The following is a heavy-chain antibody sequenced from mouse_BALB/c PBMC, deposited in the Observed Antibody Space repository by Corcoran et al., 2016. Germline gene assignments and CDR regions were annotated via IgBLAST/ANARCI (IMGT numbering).Heavy chain of an antibody. CDR3: ARSGNWVYFDY. Sequence: EVQLQQSGAELVKPGASVKLSCTASGFNIKDTYMHWVKQRPEQGLEWIGRIDPANGNTKYDLKFQGKATITADTSSNTAYLQLSSLTSEDTAVYYCARSGNWVYFDYWGQGTTLTVSS. CDR2: IDPANGNT. J-gene: IGHJ2*01. CDR1: GFNIKDTY. D-gene: IGHD4-1*01. V-gene: IGHV14-3*02.